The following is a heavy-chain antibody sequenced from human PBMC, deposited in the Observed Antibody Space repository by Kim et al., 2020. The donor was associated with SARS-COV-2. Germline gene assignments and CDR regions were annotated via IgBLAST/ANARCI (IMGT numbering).Heavy chain of an antibody. D-gene: IGHD6-25*01. Sequence: GGSLRLSCAASGFTFSSYGMHWVRQAPGKGLEWVAVIWYDGINKYYTDSVKGRFTISRDNSKNTLYLQMNSLRAEDTAVYYCARDREAAGVKYYYGMDVWGQGTTVTVSS. CDR3: ARDREAAGVKYYYGMDV. V-gene: IGHV3-33*01. J-gene: IGHJ6*02. CDR1: GFTFSSYG. CDR2: IWYDGINK.